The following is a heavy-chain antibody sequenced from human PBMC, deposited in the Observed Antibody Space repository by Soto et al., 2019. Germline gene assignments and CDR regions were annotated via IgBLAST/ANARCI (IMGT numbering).Heavy chain of an antibody. CDR3: ARGDIVLVPAAIFGHFDY. CDR1: GFTFSSYA. Sequence: QVQLVESGGGVVQPGRSLRLSCAASGFTFSSYAMHWVRQAPGKGLEWVAVISYDGSNKYYADSVKGRFTISRDNSNNMLYLQRHSLRAEGTAVYYCARGDIVLVPAAIFGHFDYWCQGNLVTVSS. CDR2: ISYDGSNK. V-gene: IGHV3-30-3*01. J-gene: IGHJ4*02. D-gene: IGHD2-2*01.